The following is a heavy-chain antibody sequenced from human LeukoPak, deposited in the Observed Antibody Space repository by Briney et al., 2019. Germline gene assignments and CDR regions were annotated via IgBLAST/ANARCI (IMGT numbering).Heavy chain of an antibody. D-gene: IGHD5-24*01. V-gene: IGHV1-69*05. CDR1: GGSFSSYA. CDR3: ARGRSRDGYVLDY. CDR2: IIPIFGTA. J-gene: IGHJ4*02. Sequence: SVKVSCKASGGSFSSYAISWVRQAPGQGLEWMGRIIPIFGTANYAQKFQGRVTITTDESTSTAYMELSSLRSEDTAVYYCARGRSRDGYVLDYWGQGTLVTVSS.